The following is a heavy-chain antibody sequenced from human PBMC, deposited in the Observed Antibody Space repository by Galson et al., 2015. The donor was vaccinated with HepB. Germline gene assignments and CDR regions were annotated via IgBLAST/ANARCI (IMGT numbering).Heavy chain of an antibody. J-gene: IGHJ6*02. Sequence: SLRLSCAASGFTFSSYSMNWVRQAPGKGLEWVSYISSSSSTIYYADSVKGRFTISRDNAKNSLYLQMNSLRAEDTAVYYCAGGVWFGELGSPTPSYGMDVWGQGTTVTVSS. V-gene: IGHV3-48*04. D-gene: IGHD3-10*01. CDR3: AGGVWFGELGSPTPSYGMDV. CDR1: GFTFSSYS. CDR2: ISSSSSTI.